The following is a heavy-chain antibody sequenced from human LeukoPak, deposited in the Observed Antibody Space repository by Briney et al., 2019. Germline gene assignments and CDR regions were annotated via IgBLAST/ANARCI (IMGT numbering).Heavy chain of an antibody. Sequence: PSETLSLTCTVSGGSISSYYWSWTRQPPGKGLEWIGYIYYSGSTNYNPSLKSRVTISVDTSKNQFSLKLSSVTAADTAVYYCARVGSSGYYYFDYWGQGTLVTVSS. J-gene: IGHJ4*02. V-gene: IGHV4-59*01. CDR1: GGSISSYY. CDR3: ARVGSSGYYYFDY. CDR2: IYYSGST. D-gene: IGHD3-22*01.